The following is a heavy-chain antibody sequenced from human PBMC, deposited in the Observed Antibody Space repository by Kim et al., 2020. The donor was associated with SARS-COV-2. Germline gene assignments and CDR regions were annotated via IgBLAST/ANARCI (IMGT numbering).Heavy chain of an antibody. V-gene: IGHV4-34*01. CDR1: GGSISGYY. J-gene: IGHJ4*02. CDR3: ARVLGTVDDY. Sequence: SETLSLTCAVYGGSISGYYWSWIRKPPGKGQEWIGVINHSGSTNYNPSLKSRVTITVDTSKNQVSLKLSSVTVADTAVYYCARVLGTVDDYWGQGTLVTVSS. CDR2: INHSGST. D-gene: IGHD7-27*01.